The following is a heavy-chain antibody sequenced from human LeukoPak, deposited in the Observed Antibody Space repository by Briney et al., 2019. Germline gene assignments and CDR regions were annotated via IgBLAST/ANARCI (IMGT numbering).Heavy chain of an antibody. Sequence: PGGSLRLSCAASGFTFSSYWMSWVRQAPGKGLEWVANIKQDGSEKYYVDSVKGRFTISRDNAKNSLYLQMNSLRAEDTAVYYCARENQRITIFGVVRAQGWFDPWGQGTPVTVSS. CDR2: IKQDGSEK. CDR3: ARENQRITIFGVVRAQGWFDP. CDR1: GFTFSSYW. J-gene: IGHJ5*02. V-gene: IGHV3-7*01. D-gene: IGHD3-3*01.